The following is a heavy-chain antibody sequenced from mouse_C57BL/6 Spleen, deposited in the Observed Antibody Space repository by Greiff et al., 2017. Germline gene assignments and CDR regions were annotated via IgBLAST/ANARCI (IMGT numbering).Heavy chain of an antibody. D-gene: IGHD1-1*01. Sequence: QVQLQQPGAELVKPGASVKLSCKASGYTFTSYWMQWVKQRPGQGLEWIGEIDPSDSYTSYNQQFKGKDTLTVEKSSSTAYMELSSLTSEASAVYYCARCPLQDYAMDYWGQGTSVTVSS. CDR3: ARCPLQDYAMDY. J-gene: IGHJ4*01. V-gene: IGHV1-50*01. CDR1: GYTFTSYW. CDR2: IDPSDSYT.